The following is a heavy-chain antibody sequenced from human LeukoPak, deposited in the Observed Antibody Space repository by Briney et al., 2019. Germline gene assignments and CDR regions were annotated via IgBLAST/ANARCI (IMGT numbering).Heavy chain of an antibody. Sequence: ASVKVSCKASGGTFSSYAISWVRQAPGQGLEWMGGIIPILGTANYAQKFQGRVTITADESTSTAYMELSSRRSEDTAVYYCARRTVYGMDVWGQGTTVTVSS. J-gene: IGHJ6*02. CDR1: GGTFSSYA. CDR2: IIPILGTA. CDR3: ARRTVYGMDV. V-gene: IGHV1-69*13.